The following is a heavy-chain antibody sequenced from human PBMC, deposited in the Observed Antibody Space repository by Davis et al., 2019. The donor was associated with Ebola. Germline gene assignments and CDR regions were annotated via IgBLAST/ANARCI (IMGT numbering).Heavy chain of an antibody. V-gene: IGHV3-74*01. CDR3: ASSVWPHTLAH. CDR2: ISPDGTNI. Sequence: ESLKISCAASGFTFSSYWMHWVRQVPGKGPEWVSRISPDGTNIGYADFVKGRFTISRDNTKNTLYVQMNSLGADDTALYYCASSVWPHTLAHWGQGTPVSVSS. D-gene: IGHD6-19*01. J-gene: IGHJ4*02. CDR1: GFTFSSYW.